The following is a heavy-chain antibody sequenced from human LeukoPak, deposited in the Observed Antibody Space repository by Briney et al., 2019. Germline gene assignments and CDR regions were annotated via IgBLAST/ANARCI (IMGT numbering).Heavy chain of an antibody. CDR2: IYPIDSYT. J-gene: IGHJ3*01. D-gene: IGHD2-2*01. CDR3: ARPHYQYCSTTRCYEPNAFDV. Sequence: GESLKISCKGSGYSFSNYWIGWVRQMPGSGLEWMGIIYPIDSYTRYSPSFQGHVTISADKSISTAYLQWSTLQASDTAMYYCARPHYQYCSTTRCYEPNAFDVWGQGTMLTVSS. V-gene: IGHV5-51*01. CDR1: GYSFSNYW.